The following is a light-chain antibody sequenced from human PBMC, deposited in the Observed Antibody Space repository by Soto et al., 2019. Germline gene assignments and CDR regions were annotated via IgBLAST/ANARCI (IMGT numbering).Light chain of an antibody. CDR1: SSDVGSYNL. Sequence: QSVLTQPASVSGSPGQSITISCTGTSSDVGSYNLVSWYQQHPGKAPKLMIYEGSKRPSGVSNRFSGSKSGNTASLTISGLQAEDVADYYCCSYAGSSTYVFGTGTKVTV. CDR2: EGS. J-gene: IGLJ1*01. CDR3: CSYAGSSTYV. V-gene: IGLV2-23*01.